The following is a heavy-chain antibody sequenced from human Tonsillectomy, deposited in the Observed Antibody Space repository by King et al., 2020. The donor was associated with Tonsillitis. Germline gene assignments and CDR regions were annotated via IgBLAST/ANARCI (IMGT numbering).Heavy chain of an antibody. J-gene: IGHJ4*02. CDR2: ISYEGSNK. V-gene: IGHV3-30*19. CDR1: GFTFSTYG. Sequence: VQLVESGGGVVQPGRSLRLSCAASGFTFSTYGMHWVRQAPGKGLEWVAVISYEGSNKYYADSVKGRFTISRDNSKNTLYLQMNSLRAEYTAVYYCVAVAGTVYYLDYWGQGTLVTVSS. CDR3: VAVAGTVYYLDY. D-gene: IGHD6-19*01.